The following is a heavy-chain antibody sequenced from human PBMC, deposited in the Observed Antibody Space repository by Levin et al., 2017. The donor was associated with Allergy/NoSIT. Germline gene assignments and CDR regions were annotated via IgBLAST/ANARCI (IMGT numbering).Heavy chain of an antibody. D-gene: IGHD3-3*01. CDR1: GVSISSYY. V-gene: IGHV4-4*07. CDR2: VYSTGNT. Sequence: SSETLSLTCTVSGVSISSYYWSWIRQPAGKGLEYIGRVYSTGNTRYNPSLKSRVTMSVVTSKNQFSLKLSSVTAADTAVYYCARMMSDNFSDYYSMDVWGQGTTVTVSS. J-gene: IGHJ6*02. CDR3: ARMMSDNFSDYYSMDV.